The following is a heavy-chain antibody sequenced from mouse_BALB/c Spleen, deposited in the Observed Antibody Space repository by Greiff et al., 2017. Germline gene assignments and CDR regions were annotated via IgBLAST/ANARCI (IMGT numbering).Heavy chain of an antibody. CDR2: INSNGGST. Sequence: EVKLMESGGGLVQPGGSLKLSCAASGFTFSSYGMSWVRQTPDKRLELVATINSNGGSTYYPDSVKGRFTISRDNAKNTLYLQMSSLKSEDTAMYYCASYYGNPYAMDYWGQGTTLTVSS. CDR3: ASYYGNPYAMDY. V-gene: IGHV5-6-3*01. CDR1: GFTFSSYG. J-gene: IGHJ2*01. D-gene: IGHD2-1*01.